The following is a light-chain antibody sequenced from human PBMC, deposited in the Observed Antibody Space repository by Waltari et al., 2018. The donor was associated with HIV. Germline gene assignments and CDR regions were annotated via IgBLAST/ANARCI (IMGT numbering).Light chain of an antibody. CDR2: AAS. CDR1: QSISSY. Sequence: DIQMTQSPSSLSASVGDSVPITCRASQSISSYLNWYQQKPGKDPKLLIYAASSLQSGVPSRFSGSGSGTDFTLTISSLQPEDFATYYCQHSYSTPITFGQGTRLEIK. J-gene: IGKJ5*01. V-gene: IGKV1-39*01. CDR3: QHSYSTPIT.